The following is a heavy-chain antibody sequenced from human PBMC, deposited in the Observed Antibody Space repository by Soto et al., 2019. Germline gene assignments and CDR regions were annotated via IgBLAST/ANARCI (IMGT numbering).Heavy chain of an antibody. Sequence: ASVKVSCKASGYTFTGYYMHWVRQAPGQGLEWMGWINPNNGDTKYAQKFQGRVTMTRDTSINTASMELSRLRSDDKAVYSCASIKTYYDSSGPFDYWRQVTLVTVSS. J-gene: IGHJ4*02. CDR3: ASIKTYYDSSGPFDY. CDR1: GYTFTGYY. D-gene: IGHD3-22*01. V-gene: IGHV1-2*02. CDR2: INPNNGDT.